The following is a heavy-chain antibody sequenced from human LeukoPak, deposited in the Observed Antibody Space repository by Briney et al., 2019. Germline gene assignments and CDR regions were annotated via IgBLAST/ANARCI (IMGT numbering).Heavy chain of an antibody. J-gene: IGHJ3*02. CDR2: IWYDGSNK. D-gene: IGHD3-22*01. CDR1: GFTFSSYG. CDR3: ARGITMIVGGAFDI. V-gene: IGHV3-33*01. Sequence: GGSLRLSCAASGFTFSSYGMHWVRQAPGKGLEGVADIWYDGSNKYYADSVKGRFTISRDNSKNTLYLQMNSLRAEDTAVYYCARGITMIVGGAFDIWGQGTMVTVSS.